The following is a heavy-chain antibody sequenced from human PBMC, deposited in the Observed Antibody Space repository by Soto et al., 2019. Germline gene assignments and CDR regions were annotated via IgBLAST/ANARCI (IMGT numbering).Heavy chain of an antibody. CDR2: IYPCDYET. V-gene: IGHV5-51*01. CDR1: WYIFTRYW. CDR3: ARMPSIGSYSSSYGTTYYYYYGMDV. J-gene: IGHJ6*02. Sequence: PXEFVTTSIKGSWYIFTRYWIGWVRHIPGKGLGGMGIIYPCDYETRYSPSFQGQVTISADKSINTAYLQWSSLKASDTAMYYCARMPSIGSYSSSYGTTYYYYYGMDVWGQGTMVTVSS. D-gene: IGHD6-6*01.